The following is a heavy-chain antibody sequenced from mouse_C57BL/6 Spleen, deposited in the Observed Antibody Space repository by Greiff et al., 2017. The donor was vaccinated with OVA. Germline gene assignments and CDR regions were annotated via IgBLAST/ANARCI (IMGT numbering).Heavy chain of an antibody. V-gene: IGHV1-52*01. J-gene: IGHJ2*01. CDR1: GYTFTSYW. CDR3: ARWSTTVVAP. D-gene: IGHD1-1*01. CDR2: IDPSDSET. Sequence: QVQLQQPGAELVRPGSSVKLSCKASGYTFTSYWMHWVKQRPIQSLEWIGNIDPSDSETHYNQKFKDKATLTVDKSSSAAYMQLSSLTSEDSAVYYCARWSTTVVAPWGQGTTLTVSS.